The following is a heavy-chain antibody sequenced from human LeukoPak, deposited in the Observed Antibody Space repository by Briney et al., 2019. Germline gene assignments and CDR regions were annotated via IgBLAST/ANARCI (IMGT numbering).Heavy chain of an antibody. V-gene: IGHV4-59*01. Sequence: PSETLSLTCTVSGGSISSYYWSWIRQPPGKGLEWIGYIYYSGSTNYNPSLKSRVTISVDTSKNQFSLELSSVTAADTAVYYCARGSPYGDYVDYWGQGTLVTVSS. D-gene: IGHD4-17*01. J-gene: IGHJ4*02. CDR2: IYYSGST. CDR3: ARGSPYGDYVDY. CDR1: GGSISSYY.